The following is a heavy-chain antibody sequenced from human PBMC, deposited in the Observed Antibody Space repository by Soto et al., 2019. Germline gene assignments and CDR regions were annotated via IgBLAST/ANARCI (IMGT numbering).Heavy chain of an antibody. CDR1: GFTFSSYA. J-gene: IGHJ4*02. Sequence: EVQLLESGGGLVQPGGSLRLSCAASGFTFSSYAMSWVRQAPGKGLEWVSGISGSGGGTYYADYVKGRFTISRDNSKNTLYLPMNSLRAEDTAVYYCAKPSGGIKYWGQGTLVTVSS. V-gene: IGHV3-23*01. CDR2: ISGSGGGT. D-gene: IGHD3-10*01. CDR3: AKPSGGIKY.